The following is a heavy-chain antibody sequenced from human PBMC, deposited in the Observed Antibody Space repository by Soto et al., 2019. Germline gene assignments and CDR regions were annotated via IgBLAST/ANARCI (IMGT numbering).Heavy chain of an antibody. J-gene: IGHJ4*02. D-gene: IGHD5-12*01. CDR1: GGSFSGYY. CDR2: INHSGST. V-gene: IGHV4-34*10. CDR3: AKDHDEDFGYDLDYFNY. Sequence: SETLSLSCAVYGGSFSGYYWTWIRQPPGTGLEWIGEINHSGSTNYNPSLKSRFTISRDNAKNSLYLEMNSLRSEDTALYYCAKDHDEDFGYDLDYFNYWGRGTLVTVSS.